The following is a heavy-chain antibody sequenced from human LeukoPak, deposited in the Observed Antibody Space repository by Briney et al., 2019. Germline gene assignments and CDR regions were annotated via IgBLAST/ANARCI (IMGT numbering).Heavy chain of an antibody. D-gene: IGHD6-13*01. CDR2: ISSSSSYI. Sequence: PGGSLRLSCAASGFTFSSYSMNWVRQAPGKGLEWVSSISSSSSYIYYADSVKGRFTISRDNAKNSLYPQMNSLRAEDTAVYYCAREYSNFQAPIDYWGQGTLVTVSS. CDR1: GFTFSSYS. V-gene: IGHV3-21*01. J-gene: IGHJ4*02. CDR3: AREYSNFQAPIDY.